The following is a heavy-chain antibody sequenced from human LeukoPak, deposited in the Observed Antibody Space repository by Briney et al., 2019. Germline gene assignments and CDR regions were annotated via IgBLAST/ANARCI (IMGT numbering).Heavy chain of an antibody. CDR1: GYTFTDYY. CDR3: ARPSNYYYMDV. J-gene: IGHJ6*03. Sequence: SVQVSCKASGYTFTDYYMHWVQQAPGQGLEWMGRINPNSAGTNYAQKFQGRVTMTRDTSISTAYMELSRLRSDDTAVYYCARPSNYYYMDVWGKGTTVTVSS. V-gene: IGHV1-2*06. CDR2: INPNSAGT.